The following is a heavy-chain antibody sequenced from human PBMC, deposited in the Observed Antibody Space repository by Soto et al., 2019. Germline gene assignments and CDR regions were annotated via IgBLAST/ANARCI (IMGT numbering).Heavy chain of an antibody. CDR2: IYHSGST. CDR1: GGSISSGGYS. V-gene: IGHV4-30-2*01. D-gene: IGHD3-3*01. CDR3: ARGPFRFLEWLSKTYNWFDP. Sequence: SETLSLTCAVSGGSISSGGYSWSWIRQPPGKGLEWIGYIYHSGSTYYNPSLKSRVTISVDRSKNQFSLKLSSVTAADTAVYYCARGPFRFLEWLSKTYNWFDPWGQGTLVTVSS. J-gene: IGHJ5*02.